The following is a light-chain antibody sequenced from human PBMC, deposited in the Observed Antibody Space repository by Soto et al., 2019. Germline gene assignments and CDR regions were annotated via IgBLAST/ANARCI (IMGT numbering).Light chain of an antibody. CDR3: QQYESSLRT. V-gene: IGKV3-20*01. CDR2: GAS. CDR1: QSVRSNY. Sequence: EIVLTQSPGTLSLSPGERATLSCRASQSVRSNYLAWYQQKPGQAPRLLIYGASSRATGIPDRFSGSGSGTDFTLTISRLEPEDLAVYYCQQYESSLRTFGQGTKVEIK. J-gene: IGKJ1*01.